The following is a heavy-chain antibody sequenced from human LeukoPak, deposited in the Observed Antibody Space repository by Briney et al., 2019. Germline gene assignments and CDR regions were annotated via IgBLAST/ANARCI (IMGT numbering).Heavy chain of an antibody. CDR3: ARGQGTVTTH. V-gene: IGHV4-34*01. D-gene: IGHD4-11*01. Sequence: SETLSLTCAIYGGSFSGYYWSWIRQPPGKGLEWIGEINHSGSANYNPSLMSRVTISLDTSKNHFSLNLSSVTAADTAVYYCARGQGTVTTHWGQGTLVTVSS. J-gene: IGHJ4*02. CDR1: GGSFSGYY. CDR2: INHSGSA.